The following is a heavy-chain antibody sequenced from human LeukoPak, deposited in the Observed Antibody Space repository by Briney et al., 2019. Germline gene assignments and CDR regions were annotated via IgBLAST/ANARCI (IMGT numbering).Heavy chain of an antibody. CDR1: GYSFTSYW. V-gene: IGHV5-51*01. D-gene: IGHD2-15*01. CDR2: IYPGDSDT. CDR3: ARALGYCSSGSCQYYDY. Sequence: GESLRISCKGSGYSFTSYWIGWVRQMPGKGLEWMGIIYPGDSDTRYSPSFQGQVTISADKSISTAYLQWSGLKASDTAMYYCARALGYCSSGSCQYYDYWGQGTLVTVSS. J-gene: IGHJ4*02.